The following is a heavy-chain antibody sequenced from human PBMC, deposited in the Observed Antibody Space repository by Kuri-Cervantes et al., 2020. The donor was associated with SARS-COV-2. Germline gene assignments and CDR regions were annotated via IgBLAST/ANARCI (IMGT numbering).Heavy chain of an antibody. CDR1: GYSISSGYY. D-gene: IGHD3-10*01. J-gene: IGHJ4*02. CDR2: IYHSGST. CDR3: ARHYYGSGSYYAVPVLWSH. V-gene: IGHV4-38-2*01. Sequence: GSLRLSCAVSGYSISSGYYWGWIRQPPGKGLEWIGSIYHSGSTYYNPSLKSRVTISVDTSKNQFSLKLSSVTAADTAVYYCARHYYGSGSYYAVPVLWSHWVQGTLVTVSS.